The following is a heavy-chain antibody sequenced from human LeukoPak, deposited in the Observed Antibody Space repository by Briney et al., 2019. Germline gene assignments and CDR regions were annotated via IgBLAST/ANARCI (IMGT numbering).Heavy chain of an antibody. V-gene: IGHV3-21*01. J-gene: IGHJ4*02. CDR1: GFTFSSYS. Sequence: GGSLRLSCAASGFTFSSYSMNWVRQAPGKGLEWVSSISSSSYIYYADSVKGRFTISRDNAKNSLYLQMNSLRAEDTAVYYCARGIGVVPAAIPGGFDYWGQGTLVTVSS. CDR2: ISSSSYI. CDR3: ARGIGVVPAAIPGGFDY. D-gene: IGHD2-2*02.